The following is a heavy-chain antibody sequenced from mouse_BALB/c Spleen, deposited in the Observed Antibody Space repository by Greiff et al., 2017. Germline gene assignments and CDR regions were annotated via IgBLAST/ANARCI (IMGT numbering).Heavy chain of an antibody. V-gene: IGHV2-6-2*01. CDR2: IWSDGST. D-gene: IGHD2-14*01. Sequence: VKLVESGPDLVAPSQSLSITCTVSGFSLTSYGVHWVRQPPGKGLEWLVVIWSDGSTTYNSALKSRLSISKDNSKSQVFLKMNSLQTDDTAMYYCARDYRYGYAMDYWGQGTSVTVSS. CDR3: ARDYRYGYAMDY. CDR1: GFSLTSYG. J-gene: IGHJ4*01.